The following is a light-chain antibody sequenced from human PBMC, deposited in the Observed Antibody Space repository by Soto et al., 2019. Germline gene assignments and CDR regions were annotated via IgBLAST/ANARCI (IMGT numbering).Light chain of an antibody. CDR3: QQNYNSLIT. Sequence: DIQMTQSPSSLSASVGERVTITCRASQNINRYLNWYQQERGKAPKTXILAASSLQRGVRSRFSGSGSGTDFTLTISSLQPEDFTTYYCQQNYNSLITFGQGTRLEIK. CDR1: QNINRY. CDR2: AAS. V-gene: IGKV1-39*01. J-gene: IGKJ5*01.